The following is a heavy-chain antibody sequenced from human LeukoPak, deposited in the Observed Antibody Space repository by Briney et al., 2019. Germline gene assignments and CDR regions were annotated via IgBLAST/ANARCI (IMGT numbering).Heavy chain of an antibody. V-gene: IGHV3-7*01. J-gene: IGHJ1*01. D-gene: IGHD3-10*01. CDR1: GFTFSGYW. CDR2: IKQDGSEK. Sequence: GSLRLSCVASGFTFSGYWMTWVRQAPGKGLEWVANIKQDGSEKYYVDSVKGRFTISRDNAKNSLYLQMNSLRAEDTAVYYCATDPGYYGSGSYLNWGQGTLVTVSS. CDR3: ATDPGYYGSGSYLN.